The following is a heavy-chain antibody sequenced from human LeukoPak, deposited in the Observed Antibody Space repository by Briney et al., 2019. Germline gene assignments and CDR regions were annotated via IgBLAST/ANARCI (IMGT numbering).Heavy chain of an antibody. CDR1: GFTVSSNY. Sequence: PGGSLRLSCAASGFTVSSNYMSWVRQAPGKGLEWVSVIYSGGSTYYADSVKGRFTISRDNSKNTLYLQMNSLRAEDTAVYYCARATTTYYDSSGYPYGPFDYWGQGTLVTVSS. D-gene: IGHD3-22*01. J-gene: IGHJ4*02. V-gene: IGHV3-66*01. CDR3: ARATTTYYDSSGYPYGPFDY. CDR2: IYSGGST.